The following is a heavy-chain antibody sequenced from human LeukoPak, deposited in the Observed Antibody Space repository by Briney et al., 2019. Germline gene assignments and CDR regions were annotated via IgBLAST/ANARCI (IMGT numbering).Heavy chain of an antibody. Sequence: GRSLRLSCAASGFSFTTYSMHWVRQAPGQGLEWVAVMSYDGSNKYYADSVKGRFTISRDNSKNTLYLQMNSLRAEDTAVYYCAREREDTDMAFHLHYWGQGTLVTVSS. V-gene: IGHV3-30*04. CDR3: AREREDTDMAFHLHY. D-gene: IGHD5-18*01. CDR2: MSYDGSNK. CDR1: GFSFTTYS. J-gene: IGHJ4*02.